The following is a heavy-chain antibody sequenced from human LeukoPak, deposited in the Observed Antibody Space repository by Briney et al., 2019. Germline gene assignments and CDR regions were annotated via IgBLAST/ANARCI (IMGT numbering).Heavy chain of an antibody. Sequence: SETLSLTCTVSGGSISSYYWSWIRQPPGKGLEWIGYIYYSGSTNYNPSLKSRVTISVDTSKNQFSLKLSSVTAADTAVYYCARARYTMVRGTSRPYYYYGMDVWGQGTAVTVSS. D-gene: IGHD3-10*01. CDR2: IYYSGST. CDR3: ARARYTMVRGTSRPYYYYGMDV. CDR1: GGSISSYY. V-gene: IGHV4-59*01. J-gene: IGHJ6*02.